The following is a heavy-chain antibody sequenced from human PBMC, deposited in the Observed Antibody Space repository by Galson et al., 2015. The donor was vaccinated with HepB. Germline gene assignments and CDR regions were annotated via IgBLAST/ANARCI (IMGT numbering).Heavy chain of an antibody. V-gene: IGHV7-4-1*02. CDR2: INTNTGKP. CDR1: GYIFTSHI. CDR3: ARDRGGQVLDFWSGPIDAFDL. Sequence: SVKVSCKAFGYIFTSHILNWVRQAPGQGLEWVGWINTNTGKPTYAQGFTGRLVFSLDASVSTAYLEISSLKAEDTALYYCARDRGGQVLDFWSGPIDAFDLWGQGTLVTVSS. J-gene: IGHJ3*01. D-gene: IGHD3-3*01.